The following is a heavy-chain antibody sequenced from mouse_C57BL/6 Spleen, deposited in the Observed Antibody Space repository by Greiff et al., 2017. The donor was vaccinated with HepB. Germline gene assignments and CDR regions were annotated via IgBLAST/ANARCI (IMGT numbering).Heavy chain of an antibody. V-gene: IGHV5-4*03. J-gene: IGHJ3*01. CDR2: ISDGGSYT. Sequence: EVRLVESGGGLVKPGGSLKLSCAASGFTFSSYAMSWVRQTPEKRLEWVATISDGGSYTYYPDNVKGRFTISRDNAKNNLYLQMSHLKSEDTAMYYCVYDYDDAYWGQGTLVTVSA. CDR1: GFTFSSYA. CDR3: VYDYDDAY. D-gene: IGHD2-4*01.